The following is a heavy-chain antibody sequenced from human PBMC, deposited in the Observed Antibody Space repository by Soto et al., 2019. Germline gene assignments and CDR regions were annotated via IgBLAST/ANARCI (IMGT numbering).Heavy chain of an antibody. J-gene: IGHJ4*01. CDR1: GFTFSSYA. Sequence: EVQLLESGGGLVQPGGSLRLSCAASGFTFSSYALSWVRQPPGKGLEWVSAISGSGGSTYYADSVKGRFTISKDNSKNTLDLQMNSLRAEDTAVYYCAKAMGFGELSFDYWGHGTLVTVSS. D-gene: IGHD3-10*01. CDR2: ISGSGGST. CDR3: AKAMGFGELSFDY. V-gene: IGHV3-23*01.